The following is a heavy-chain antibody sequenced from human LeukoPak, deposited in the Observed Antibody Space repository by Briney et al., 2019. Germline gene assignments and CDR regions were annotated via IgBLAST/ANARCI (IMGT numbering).Heavy chain of an antibody. CDR3: AKPRSLNIVGGAVDY. Sequence: PGGSLRLSCAASGFTFSSYWMSWVRQAPGKGLEWVANIKQDGSEKYYVDSVKGRFTFSRDNSKNTLYLQMNSLRAEDTAVYYCAKPRSLNIVGGAVDYWGQGTLVTVSS. J-gene: IGHJ4*02. V-gene: IGHV3-7*01. CDR1: GFTFSSYW. CDR2: IKQDGSEK. D-gene: IGHD1-26*01.